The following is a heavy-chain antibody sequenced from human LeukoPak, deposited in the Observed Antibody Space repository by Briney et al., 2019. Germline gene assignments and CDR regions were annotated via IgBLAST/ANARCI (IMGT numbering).Heavy chain of an antibody. D-gene: IGHD1-14*01. CDR3: ARAGGGIFTVDY. Sequence: VASVKVSCKASGYTFTGYYMHWVRQAPVQGLERMGWINPNSGGTNYAQKFQGGVTMTRDTSISTAYMELSRLRSDDTALYHFARAGGGIFTVDYWGQGSLVTVSS. V-gene: IGHV1-2*02. CDR2: INPNSGGT. J-gene: IGHJ4*02. CDR1: GYTFTGYY.